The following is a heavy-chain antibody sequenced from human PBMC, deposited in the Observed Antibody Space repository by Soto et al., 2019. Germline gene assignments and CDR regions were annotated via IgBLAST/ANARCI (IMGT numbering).Heavy chain of an antibody. D-gene: IGHD4-4*01. V-gene: IGHV1-2*02. CDR1: GYPFSDNQ. CDR3: ARKHSLDYIRWGLDP. Sequence: ASVKVSCKASGYPFSDNQIHWLRRAPGQGLEWMGRINPKSDDTNYAQKFQGRVTMTRDTSIDTAYLELTGLTSDDAATYYCARKHSLDYIRWGLDPWGQGTLVTVSS. CDR2: INPKSDDT. J-gene: IGHJ5*02.